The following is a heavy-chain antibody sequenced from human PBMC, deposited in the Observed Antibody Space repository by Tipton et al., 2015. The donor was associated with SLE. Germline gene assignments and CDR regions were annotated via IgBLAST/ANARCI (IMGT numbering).Heavy chain of an antibody. V-gene: IGHV4-39*07. CDR2: IHYRGNT. CDR1: GGSISSTFYY. J-gene: IGHJ4*02. D-gene: IGHD2-15*01. CDR3: ARSPGGRMPFDY. Sequence: TLSLTCTVSGGSISSTFYYWGWIRQTPGKGLEWIGSIHYRGNTYYNPSLKSRVTASLDTSKNQFSLKLSSVTAADTAVYYCARSPGGRMPFDYWGQGTLVTVSS.